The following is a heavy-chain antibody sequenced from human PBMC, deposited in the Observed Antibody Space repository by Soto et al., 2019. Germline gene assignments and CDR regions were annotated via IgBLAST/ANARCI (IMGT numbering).Heavy chain of an antibody. D-gene: IGHD2-15*01. CDR3: AKSVGVAILVPYYYGMDV. J-gene: IGHJ6*02. Sequence: GGSLRLSCAASGFTFSSYAMSWVRQAPGKGLEWVSAISGSGGSTYYADSVKGRFTISRDNSKNTLYLQMNSLRAEDTAVYYCAKSVGVAILVPYYYGMDVWGQGTTVTVSS. CDR1: GFTFSSYA. V-gene: IGHV3-23*01. CDR2: ISGSGGST.